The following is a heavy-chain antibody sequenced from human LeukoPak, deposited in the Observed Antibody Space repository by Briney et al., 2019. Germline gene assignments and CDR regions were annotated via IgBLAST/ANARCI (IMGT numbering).Heavy chain of an antibody. CDR2: IYTSGST. CDR3: ARETNLPFTVIPDYYYYYMDV. D-gene: IGHD4-11*01. J-gene: IGHJ6*03. CDR1: GGSISSYY. Sequence: SETLSLTCTVSGGSISSYYWSWIRQPAGKGLEWIGRIYTSGSTNYNPSLKSRVTMSVDTSKNQFSLKLSSVTAADTAVYYCARETNLPFTVIPDYYYYYMDVWGKETTVTVSS. V-gene: IGHV4-4*07.